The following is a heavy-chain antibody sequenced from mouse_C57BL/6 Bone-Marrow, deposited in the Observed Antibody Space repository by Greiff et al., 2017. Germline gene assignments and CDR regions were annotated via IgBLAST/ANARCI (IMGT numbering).Heavy chain of an antibody. V-gene: IGHV1-76*01. CDR1: GYTFTDYY. CDR2: IYPGSGNT. Sequence: QVQLQQSGAELVRPGASVKLSCKASGYTFTDYYINWVKQRPGQGLEWIARIYPGSGNTYYNEKFKGKATLTAEKSSSTAYMQLSSLTSEDSAVYFCAKNSYDFYAMDYWGQGTSVTVSS. D-gene: IGHD2-13*01. CDR3: AKNSYDFYAMDY. J-gene: IGHJ4*01.